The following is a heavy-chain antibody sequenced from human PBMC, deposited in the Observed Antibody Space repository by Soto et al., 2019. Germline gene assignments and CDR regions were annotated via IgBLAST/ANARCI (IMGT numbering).Heavy chain of an antibody. V-gene: IGHV3-30*18. CDR3: AKDGYCSGGSSYDDYYYGMDV. CDR1: GFTFSSYG. Sequence: GGSLRLSCAASGFTFSSYGMHWVRQAPGKGLEWVAVISYDGSNKYYADSVKGRFTISRDNSKNTLYLQMNSLRAEDTAVYYCAKDGYCSGGSSYDDYYYGMDVWGQGTTVTVSS. J-gene: IGHJ6*02. D-gene: IGHD2-15*01. CDR2: ISYDGSNK.